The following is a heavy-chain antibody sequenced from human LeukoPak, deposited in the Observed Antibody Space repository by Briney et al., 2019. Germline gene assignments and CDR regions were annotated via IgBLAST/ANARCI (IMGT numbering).Heavy chain of an antibody. CDR3: ARSGIVGATLIDAFDI. V-gene: IGHV3-30*02. CDR1: GFTFNNYG. Sequence: GGSLRLSCAASGFTFNNYGMHWVRQAPGKGLEWVTFIRYDGRNKYYADSVEGRFTISRDNSKNTLYLQMNSLRAEDTAVYYCARSGIVGATLIDAFDIWGQGTMVTVSS. J-gene: IGHJ3*02. D-gene: IGHD1-26*01. CDR2: IRYDGRNK.